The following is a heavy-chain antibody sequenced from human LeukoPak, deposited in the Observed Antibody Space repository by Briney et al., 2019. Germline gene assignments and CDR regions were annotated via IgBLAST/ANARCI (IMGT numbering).Heavy chain of an antibody. J-gene: IGHJ4*02. Sequence: PGGSLRLSCAASEFTFSSYNINWVRQAPGKVLEWVSSISSSSSYTYYADSVKGRFTISRDNSKNTLYLQMNSLRAEDTAVYYCAKEGARIAAAGGVDYWGQGTLVTVSS. V-gene: IGHV3-21*04. CDR1: EFTFSSYN. CDR2: ISSSSSYT. D-gene: IGHD6-13*01. CDR3: AKEGARIAAAGGVDY.